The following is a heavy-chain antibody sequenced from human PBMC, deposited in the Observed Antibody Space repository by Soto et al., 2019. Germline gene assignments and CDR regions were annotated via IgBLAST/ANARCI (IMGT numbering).Heavy chain of an antibody. CDR1: GFTFSSYA. J-gene: IGHJ6*02. V-gene: IGHV3-74*01. CDR3: ATDGSYAQHV. Sequence: GGSLRLSCAASGFTFSSYAMSWVRQAPGKGLVWVSHINSDGTTTTYADSVKGRFTISRDNAKNTVHLQMNSLRAEDAAVYYCATDGSYAQHVWGQGTTVTVSS. CDR2: INSDGTTT. D-gene: IGHD2-2*01.